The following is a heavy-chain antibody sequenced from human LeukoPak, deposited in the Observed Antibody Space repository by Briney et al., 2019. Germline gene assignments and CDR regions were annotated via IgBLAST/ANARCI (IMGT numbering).Heavy chain of an antibody. J-gene: IGHJ1*01. D-gene: IGHD3-22*01. CDR3: ARVGYYYDSSGYYTPAEYSQH. Sequence: SETLSLTCTVSGGSISSYYWSWIRQPPGKGLEWIGYIYYSGSTNYNPSLKSRVTISVDTSKNQFSLKLSSVTAADTAVYYCARVGYYYDSSGYYTPAEYSQHWGQGTLVTVSS. V-gene: IGHV4-59*01. CDR1: GGSISSYY. CDR2: IYYSGST.